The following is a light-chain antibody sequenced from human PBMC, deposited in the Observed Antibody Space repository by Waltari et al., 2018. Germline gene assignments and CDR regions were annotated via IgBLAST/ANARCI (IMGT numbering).Light chain of an antibody. J-gene: IGLJ3*02. CDR3: GTWDSSLSAAV. Sequence: QSVLTQPPSVSAAPGQKVTISCSGSTSNIGSNYVSWYQQLPGTAPKLLIYDNSKRPAGSPDRVSASKSGTSATLDITGLQTGDEADYYCGTWDSSLSAAVFGGGTKLIAL. CDR1: TSNIGSNY. CDR2: DNS. V-gene: IGLV1-51*01.